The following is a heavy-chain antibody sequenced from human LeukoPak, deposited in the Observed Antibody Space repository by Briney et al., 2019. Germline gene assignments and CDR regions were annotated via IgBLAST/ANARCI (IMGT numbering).Heavy chain of an antibody. CDR2: IYHSGST. CDR1: GDSIRGYY. D-gene: IGHD2-21*02. J-gene: IGHJ4*02. V-gene: IGHV4-59*12. Sequence: SETLSLTCTVSGDSIRGYYWSWIRQPAGKGLEWIGYIYHSGSTYYNSSLKSRVTISVDRSKNQFSLKLSSVTAADTAVYYCASNGGDRAIDYWGQGTLVTVSS. CDR3: ASNGGDRAIDY.